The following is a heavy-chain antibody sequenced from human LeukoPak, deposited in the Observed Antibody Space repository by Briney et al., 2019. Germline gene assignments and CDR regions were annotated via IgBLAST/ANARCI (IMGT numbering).Heavy chain of an antibody. V-gene: IGHV3-74*01. J-gene: IGHJ4*02. CDR2: INTDGRST. CDR1: GFTFRTYW. Sequence: GGSLRLSCAASGFTFRTYWMHWVRQAPGKGLVWVSRINTDGRSTSYADSVKGRFTISRDNAKNSLYLQMNSLRAEDTAVYYCARGGAAAGIAYWGQGTLVTVSS. CDR3: ARGGAAAGIAY. D-gene: IGHD6-13*01.